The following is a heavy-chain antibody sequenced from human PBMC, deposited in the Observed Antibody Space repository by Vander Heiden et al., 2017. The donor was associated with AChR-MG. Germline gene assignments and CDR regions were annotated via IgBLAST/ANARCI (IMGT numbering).Heavy chain of an antibody. Sequence: QVQLVQSGAEVKKTGSSVKVSCKASGGTFSSYAISWVRQAPGQGLEWMGRIIPILGIANYAQKFQGRVTITADKSTSTAYMELSSLRSEDTAVYYCARSGSGSYYNGFDPWGQGTLVTVSS. J-gene: IGHJ5*02. CDR1: GGTFSSYA. V-gene: IGHV1-69*04. D-gene: IGHD3-10*01. CDR3: ARSGSGSYYNGFDP. CDR2: IIPILGIA.